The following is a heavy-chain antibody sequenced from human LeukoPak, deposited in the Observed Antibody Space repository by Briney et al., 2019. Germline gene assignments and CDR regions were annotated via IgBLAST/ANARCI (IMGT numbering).Heavy chain of an antibody. V-gene: IGHV4-38-2*01. D-gene: IGHD3-10*01. CDR1: GYSISSGYY. CDR2: VYHSGST. Sequence: SETLSLTCAVSGYSISSGYYWGWIRQPPGKGLEWIGNVYHSGSTYKNPSLKSRVTISVDTSKNQFSLKLSSVTAADTAVYYCARARSHAFDIWGQGTMVTVSS. CDR3: ARARSHAFDI. J-gene: IGHJ3*02.